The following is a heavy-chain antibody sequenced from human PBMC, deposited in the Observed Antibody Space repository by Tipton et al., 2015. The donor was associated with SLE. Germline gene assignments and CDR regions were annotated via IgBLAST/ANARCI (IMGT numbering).Heavy chain of an antibody. D-gene: IGHD6-19*01. CDR2: ISYDGSNK. V-gene: IGHV3-30-3*01. Sequence: RSLRLSCAASGFTFSSYAMHWVRQAPGKGLEWVAVISYDGSNKYYADSVKGRFTISRDNSKNTLYLQMNSLRAEDTAVYYCARGDGSGWYCYWGQGTLVTVSS. CDR3: ARGDGSGWYCY. CDR1: GFTFSSYA. J-gene: IGHJ4*02.